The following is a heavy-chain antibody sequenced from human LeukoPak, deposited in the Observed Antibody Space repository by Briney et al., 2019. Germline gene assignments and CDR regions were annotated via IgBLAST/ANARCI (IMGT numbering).Heavy chain of an antibody. CDR3: ARVGFIVGAKGLNWFDP. J-gene: IGHJ5*02. Sequence: SQTLSLTCTVSGGSISSGDYYWCWIRQPPGKGLEWIGYIYYSGSTYYNPSLKSRVTISVDTSKNQFSLKLSSVTAADTAVYYCARVGFIVGAKGLNWFDPWGQGTLVTVSS. CDR2: IYYSGST. CDR1: GGSISSGDYY. D-gene: IGHD1-26*01. V-gene: IGHV4-30-4*01.